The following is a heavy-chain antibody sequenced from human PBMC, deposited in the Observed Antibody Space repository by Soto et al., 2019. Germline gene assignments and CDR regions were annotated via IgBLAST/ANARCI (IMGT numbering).Heavy chain of an antibody. CDR1: GYTFTSYG. CDR3: ARGGAPVLLWFGEAAIDGMDV. J-gene: IGHJ6*02. Sequence: ASVKVSCKASGYTFTSYGISWVRQAPGQGLEWMGWISAYNGNTNYAQKLQGRVTMTTDTSTSAAYMELRSLRPDDTAVYYCARGGAPVLLWFGEAAIDGMDVWGQGTTVTVSS. CDR2: ISAYNGNT. D-gene: IGHD3-10*01. V-gene: IGHV1-18*01.